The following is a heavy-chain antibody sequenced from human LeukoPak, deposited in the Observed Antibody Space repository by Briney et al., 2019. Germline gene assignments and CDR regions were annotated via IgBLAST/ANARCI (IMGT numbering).Heavy chain of an antibody. CDR2: IYHSGST. D-gene: IGHD1-26*01. V-gene: IGHV4-4*02. Sequence: SGTLSLTCAVSGGSISSSNWWSWVRQPPGKGLEWIGEIYHSGSTNYNPYLKSRVTISVDKSKNQFSLKLSSVTAADTAVYYCARDLGGGGSYFAFDIWGQGTMVTVSS. CDR1: GGSISSSNW. CDR3: ARDLGGGGSYFAFDI. J-gene: IGHJ3*02.